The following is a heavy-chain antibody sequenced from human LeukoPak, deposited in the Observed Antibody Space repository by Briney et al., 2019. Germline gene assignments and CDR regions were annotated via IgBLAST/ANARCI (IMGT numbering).Heavy chain of an antibody. CDR1: GGSISSSSYY. V-gene: IGHV4-39*01. J-gene: IGHJ3*01. CDR3: ARTSAYSVYDAFDL. CDR2: VYYSGSA. D-gene: IGHD3-22*01. Sequence: SETLSLTCTVSGGSISSSSYYWGWIRQSPGKGLEWIGSVYYSGSAYYNPSLKSRVTISVDTSKNQFSLKLTSMTAADTAMYYCARTSAYSVYDAFDLWGQGTMVTVSS.